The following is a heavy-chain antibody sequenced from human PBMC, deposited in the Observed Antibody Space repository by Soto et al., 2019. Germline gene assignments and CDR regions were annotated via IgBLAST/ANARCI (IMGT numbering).Heavy chain of an antibody. Sequence: QVQLVQSGAEVKKPGASVKVSCKVSGYTLTELSMHWVRQAPGKGLEWMGGFDPEDGETIYAQKFQGRVTMTEDTSTDAAYMELSSLRSEDTAVYYCATDLKRSYYYIWGSYRYTGDYWGQGTLVTVSS. CDR1: GYTLTELS. CDR2: FDPEDGET. D-gene: IGHD3-16*02. J-gene: IGHJ4*02. CDR3: ATDLKRSYYYIWGSYRYTGDY. V-gene: IGHV1-24*01.